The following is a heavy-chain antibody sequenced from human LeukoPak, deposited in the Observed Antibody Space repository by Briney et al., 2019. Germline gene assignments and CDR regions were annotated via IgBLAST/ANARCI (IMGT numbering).Heavy chain of an antibody. J-gene: IGHJ5*02. CDR1: GYTFTGYY. V-gene: IGHV1-2*02. CDR3: ARARGIAARGHWFDP. D-gene: IGHD6-6*01. Sequence: ASVTVSCKASGYTFTGYYMHWVRQAPGQGREWMGWINPYSGGTNYAQKFQGRVTMTRDTSISTAYMELSRLRSDDTAVYYCARARGIAARGHWFDPWGQGTLVTVSS. CDR2: INPYSGGT.